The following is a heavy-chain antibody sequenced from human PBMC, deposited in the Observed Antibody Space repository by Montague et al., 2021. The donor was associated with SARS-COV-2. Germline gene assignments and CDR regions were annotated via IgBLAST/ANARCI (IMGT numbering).Heavy chain of an antibody. D-gene: IGHD6-19*01. J-gene: IGHJ2*01. CDR1: GFSVSTSGLC. CDR3: ARIPEYSSGGGPDRDFDI. CDR2: IDWDDDT. Sequence: PALVKPTQTLTLTCTFSGFSVSTSGLCVSWIRQPPGKALEWLALIDWDDDTYYSTSLKTRLTISKDTSKNQVVLTMTNMDPVDTGTYYCARIPEYSSGGGPDRDFDIWDRGTLVTVSS. V-gene: IGHV2-70*01.